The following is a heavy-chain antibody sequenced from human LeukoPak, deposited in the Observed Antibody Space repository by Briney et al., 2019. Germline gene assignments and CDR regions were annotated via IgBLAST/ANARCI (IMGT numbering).Heavy chain of an antibody. V-gene: IGHV1-18*01. CDR3: ARHDYDSSGYYLLDY. CDR1: GYTFTSYG. Sequence: ASVKVSCKASGYTFTSYGFNWVRQAPGQGLEWMGWISAYNGNTHYAQKFQGRVTMTTDTSTSTAYMELRSLGSDDTAVYYCARHDYDSSGYYLLDYWGQGTLVTVSS. J-gene: IGHJ4*02. CDR2: ISAYNGNT. D-gene: IGHD3-22*01.